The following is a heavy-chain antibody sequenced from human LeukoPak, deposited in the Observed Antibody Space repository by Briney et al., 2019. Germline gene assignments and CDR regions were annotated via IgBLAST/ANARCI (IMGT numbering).Heavy chain of an antibody. CDR2: ISSSSSYI. V-gene: IGHV3-21*01. CDR1: GFTFSSYS. J-gene: IGHJ5*02. D-gene: IGHD3-9*01. Sequence: PGGSLRLSCAASGFTFSSYSMNWVRQAPGKGLEWVSSISSSSSYIYYADSVKGRFTISRDNAKNSLYLQMNSLRAEDTAVYYCARDPPPYYDILTGFATINWFDPWGQGTPVTVSS. CDR3: ARDPPPYYDILTGFATINWFDP.